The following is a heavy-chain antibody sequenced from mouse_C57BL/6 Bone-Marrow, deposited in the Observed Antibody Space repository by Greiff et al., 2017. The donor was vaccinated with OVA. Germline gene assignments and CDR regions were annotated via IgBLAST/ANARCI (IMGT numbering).Heavy chain of an antibody. V-gene: IGHV5-16*01. CDR2: INYDGSST. D-gene: IGHD3-3*01. Sequence: EVMLVESEGGLVQPGSSMKLSCTASGFTFSDYYMAWVRQVPETGLEWVANINYDGSSTYYLDSLQSRFIISRDNAKNILYLQMSSLKSEDTATYYCARGGWDWYFDVWGTGTTVTVSS. J-gene: IGHJ1*03. CDR1: GFTFSDYY. CDR3: ARGGWDWYFDV.